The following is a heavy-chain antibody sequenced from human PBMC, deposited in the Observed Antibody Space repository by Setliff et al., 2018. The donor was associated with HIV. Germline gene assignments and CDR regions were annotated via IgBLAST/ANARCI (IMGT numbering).Heavy chain of an antibody. D-gene: IGHD3-10*01. V-gene: IGHV3-23*01. CDR3: AKDRWDSGGYYYYGVDV. Sequence: WIRQPPGKGLEWVSSLSGSGTSTYYADSVKGRFTISRDNSKNTLYLQMNSLRAEDTAVYYCAKDRWDSGGYYYYGVDVWGQGTTVTVSS. CDR2: LSGSGTST. J-gene: IGHJ6*02.